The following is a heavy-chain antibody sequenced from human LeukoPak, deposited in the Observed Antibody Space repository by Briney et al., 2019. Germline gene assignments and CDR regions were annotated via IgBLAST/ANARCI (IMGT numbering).Heavy chain of an antibody. CDR1: GGSISTSNYY. Sequence: SETLSLTCTVSGGSISTSNYYWGWIRQPPGKGLEWIGNIFYSGSTYYSPSVKSRVTISLDTSRNQFSLKLSSVTAADTAVYYCARDSSSMPDYWGQGTLVTVSS. V-gene: IGHV4-39*07. D-gene: IGHD6-13*01. CDR2: IFYSGST. J-gene: IGHJ4*02. CDR3: ARDSSSMPDY.